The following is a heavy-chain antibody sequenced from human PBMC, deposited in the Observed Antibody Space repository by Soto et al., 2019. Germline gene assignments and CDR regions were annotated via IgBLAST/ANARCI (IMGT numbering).Heavy chain of an antibody. CDR2: IYYSGST. D-gene: IGHD3-16*01. CDR3: ARDRLLWDYVWGNEFYGMDV. Sequence: SETLSFTCTVSGGSISSGGYYWSWIRHHPGKGLEWIGYIYYSGSTYYNPSLKSRVTISVDTSKNQFSLKLSSVTAADTAVYYCARDRLLWDYVWGNEFYGMDVWGQGTTVTVSS. CDR1: GGSISSGGYY. V-gene: IGHV4-31*03. J-gene: IGHJ6*02.